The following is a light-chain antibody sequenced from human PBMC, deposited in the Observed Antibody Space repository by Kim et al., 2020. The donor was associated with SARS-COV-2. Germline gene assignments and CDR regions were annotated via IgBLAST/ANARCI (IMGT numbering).Light chain of an antibody. CDR1: GSEVGVYNY. CDR3: SSYTSSSTWV. V-gene: IGLV2-14*03. Sequence: GQSITISSPGTGSEVGVYNYVSWYQHNPGKAPKRMIYDVSNRPSGVSNRFSGSKSGNTASLTISGLQAEDEADYYCSSYTSSSTWVFGGGTQLTVL. J-gene: IGLJ3*02. CDR2: DVS.